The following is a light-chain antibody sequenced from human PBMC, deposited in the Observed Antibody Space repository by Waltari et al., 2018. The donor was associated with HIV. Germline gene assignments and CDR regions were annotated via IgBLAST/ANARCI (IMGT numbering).Light chain of an antibody. CDR1: KSVLSPSNNVTY. Sequence: DIVLTQSPETLSVSLGERAAIHCKSEKSVLSPSNNVTYFAWYQQRPGQRPTLLFSEASSRSSGVPARFTASGSRTDFTLTIDDLQADDVAVYFCQQYYSTPTFGRGTQLV. V-gene: IGKV4-1*01. CDR3: QQYYSTPT. J-gene: IGKJ5*01. CDR2: EAS.